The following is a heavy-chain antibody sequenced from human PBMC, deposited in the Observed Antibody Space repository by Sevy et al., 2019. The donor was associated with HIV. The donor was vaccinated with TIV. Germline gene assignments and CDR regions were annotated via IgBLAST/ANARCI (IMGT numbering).Heavy chain of an antibody. D-gene: IGHD2-21*01. CDR3: ASVRPCGGDCYFFDS. CDR1: GGSLSNYG. V-gene: IGHV1-69*10. Sequence: ASVKVSCKASGGSLSNYGMNWVRQAPGQGLEWTGGIIPRVGLANYAQKFQDRVKITADESTSTVYIEVRRLTAEDTGVYYCASVRPCGGDCYFFDSWGQGTLVTVSS. CDR2: IIPRVGLA. J-gene: IGHJ4*02.